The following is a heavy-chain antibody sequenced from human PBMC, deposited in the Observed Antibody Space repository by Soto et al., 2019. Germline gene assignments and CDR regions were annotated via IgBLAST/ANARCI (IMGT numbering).Heavy chain of an antibody. CDR1: GYNFTNYE. V-gene: IGHV1-8*01. J-gene: IGHJ5*01. CDR3: PKVDF. CDR2: MNSKSGKT. Sequence: ASVKVSCKASGYNFTNYEVNWVRQVAGQRLEWLGWMNSKSGKTGYAQRFHGRVTMTRDTSIDTAYLELRNLTIEDTAVYYCPKVDFWG.